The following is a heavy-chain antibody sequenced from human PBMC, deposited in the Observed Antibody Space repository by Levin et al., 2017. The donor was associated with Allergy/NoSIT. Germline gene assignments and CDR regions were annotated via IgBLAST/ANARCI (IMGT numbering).Heavy chain of an antibody. J-gene: IGHJ6*04. CDR3: AKGRLAVALLDV. Sequence: GGSLRLSCAASGFTFSSYGMHWVRQAPGKGLEWVAVISYDGSNKYYADSVKGRFTISRDNSKNTLYLQMNSLRAEDTAVYYCAKGRLAVALLDVWGKGTTVTVSS. CDR1: GFTFSSYG. CDR2: ISYDGSNK. V-gene: IGHV3-30*18. D-gene: IGHD6-19*01.